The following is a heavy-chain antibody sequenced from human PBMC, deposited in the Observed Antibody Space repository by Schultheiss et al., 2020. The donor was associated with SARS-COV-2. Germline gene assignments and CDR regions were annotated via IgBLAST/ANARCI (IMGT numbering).Heavy chain of an antibody. CDR1: GYTFTSYY. CDR3: ARDLIVGATWGFDY. V-gene: IGHV1-2*02. Sequence: ASVKVSCKASGYTFTSYYMHWVRQAPGQGLEWMGWINPNSGGTNYAQKFQGRVTITRDTSASTAYMELSSLRSEDTAVYYCARDLIVGATWGFDYWGQGTLVTVSS. CDR2: INPNSGGT. D-gene: IGHD1-26*01. J-gene: IGHJ4*02.